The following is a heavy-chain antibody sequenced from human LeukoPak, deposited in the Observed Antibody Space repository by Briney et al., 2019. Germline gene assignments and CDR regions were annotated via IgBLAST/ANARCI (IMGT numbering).Heavy chain of an antibody. CDR3: ARVADCGGDCYQGGPDY. CDR1: GGSFSGYY. D-gene: IGHD2-21*02. Sequence: PETLSLTCAVYGGSFSGYYWSWIRQPPGKGLEWIGEINHSGSTNYNPSLKSRVTISVDTSKNQFSLKLSSVTAADTAVYYCARVADCGGDCYQGGPDYWGQGTLVTVSS. CDR2: INHSGST. J-gene: IGHJ4*02. V-gene: IGHV4-34*01.